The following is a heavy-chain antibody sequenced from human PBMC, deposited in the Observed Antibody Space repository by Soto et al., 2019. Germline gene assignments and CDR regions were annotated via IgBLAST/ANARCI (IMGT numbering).Heavy chain of an antibody. CDR1: GFTVSSNY. J-gene: IGHJ1*01. Sequence: EVQLVESGGGLIQPGGSLRLSCAASGFTVSSNYMSWVRQAPGKGLEWVSVIYSGGSTYYADSVKGRFTISRDNSKNTPYLQTNSLRAEDTAVYYCARVRVESGYPEYFQHWGQGPRVTVPS. D-gene: IGHD3-22*01. CDR3: ARVRVESGYPEYFQH. V-gene: IGHV3-53*01. CDR2: IYSGGST.